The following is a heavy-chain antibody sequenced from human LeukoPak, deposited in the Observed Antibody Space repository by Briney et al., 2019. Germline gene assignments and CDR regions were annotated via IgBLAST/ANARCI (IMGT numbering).Heavy chain of an antibody. CDR1: GGSIISSSYY. CDR2: IYYSGNT. D-gene: IGHD5-12*01. CDR3: ARVISGYEGGYYYYYMDV. V-gene: IGHV4-39*07. J-gene: IGHJ6*03. Sequence: SETLSLTCTVSGGSIISSSYYWGWIRQPPGKGLEWIGSIYYSGNTDYNPSLKSRVTISVDTSKNQFSLKLSSVTAADTAVYYCARVISGYEGGYYYYYMDVWGKGTTVTVSS.